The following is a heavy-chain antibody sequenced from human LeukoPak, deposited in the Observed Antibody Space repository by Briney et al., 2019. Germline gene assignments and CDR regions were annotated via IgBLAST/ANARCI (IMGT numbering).Heavy chain of an antibody. CDR3: ARGPNYGDRVDYFDY. V-gene: IGHV3-7*01. J-gene: IGHJ4*02. Sequence: PGGSLRLSCAASGFIFRNHWMSWVRQVPGRALEWVAHIKQDGNEKHYVDSVEGRFTLSRDDSKNSLYLQMNSLSVDDSAVYYCARGPNYGDRVDYFDYWGQGTLVTVSS. CDR1: GFIFRNHW. D-gene: IGHD4-17*01. CDR2: IKQDGNEK.